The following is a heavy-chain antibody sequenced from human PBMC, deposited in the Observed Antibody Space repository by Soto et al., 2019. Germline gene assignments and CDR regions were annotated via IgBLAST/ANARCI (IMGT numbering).Heavy chain of an antibody. V-gene: IGHV5-51*01. J-gene: IGHJ6*02. Sequence: PGESLKISCQGSGYSFPNSWIAWVRQVPGKGLEWMGIIFPSDSDTRYSPSFQGQITISADKSLSTAYLRWSSLKASDTAIYYCARLGSGMDVWGQGTTVTVSS. D-gene: IGHD3-10*01. CDR1: GYSFPNSW. CDR3: ARLGSGMDV. CDR2: IFPSDSDT.